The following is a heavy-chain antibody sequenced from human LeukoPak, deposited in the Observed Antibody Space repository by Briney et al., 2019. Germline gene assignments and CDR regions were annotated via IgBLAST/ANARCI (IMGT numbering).Heavy chain of an antibody. J-gene: IGHJ4*02. D-gene: IGHD2-15*01. V-gene: IGHV3-9*01. CDR2: INWNGASI. Sequence: GGSLRLSCAASGFTFDDYAMHWVRQGPGKGLEWASSINWNGASIGYADSVKGRFTISRDNANNYLFLQMNSLRTEDTAFYYCAKSQTPSFAEVDYWGQGTLVSVSS. CDR3: AKSQTPSFAEVDY. CDR1: GFTFDDYA.